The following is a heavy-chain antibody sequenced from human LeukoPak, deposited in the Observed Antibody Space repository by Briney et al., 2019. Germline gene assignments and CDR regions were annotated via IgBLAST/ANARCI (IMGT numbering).Heavy chain of an antibody. D-gene: IGHD1-20*01. CDR3: ASSYNWNYYYYYMDV. CDR2: IIPIFGTA. CDR1: GGTFSSYA. V-gene: IGHV1-69*06. Sequence: SVKVSCKASGGTFSSYAISWVRQAPGQGLEWMGGIIPIFGTANYAQKFQGRVTITADKSTSTAYIELSSLRSEDTAMYYCASSYNWNYYYYYMDVWGKGTTVTVSS. J-gene: IGHJ6*03.